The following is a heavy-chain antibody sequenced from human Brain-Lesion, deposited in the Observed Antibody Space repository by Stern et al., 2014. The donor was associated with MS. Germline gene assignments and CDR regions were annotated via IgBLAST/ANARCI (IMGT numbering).Heavy chain of an antibody. CDR2: IWVAGTKK. V-gene: IGHV3-33*06. J-gene: IGHJ6*02. CDR3: AKDKKDSSGWNLYFYGMDV. Sequence: QVQLVESGGGVVQPGRSLRLSCAVSGFTFSSYGMYWVLQAPGQGLEWVAGIWVAGTKKNYIESVKGRFANSRDNSKNTLSLQMTSLRAEDTAVYYCAKDKKDSSGWNLYFYGMDVWGQGTTVIVSS. D-gene: IGHD6-19*01. CDR1: GFTFSSYG.